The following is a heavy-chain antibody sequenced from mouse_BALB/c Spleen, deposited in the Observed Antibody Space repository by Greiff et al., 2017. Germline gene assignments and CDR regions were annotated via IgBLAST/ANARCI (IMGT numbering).Heavy chain of an antibody. CDR1: GFTFSSFG. CDR2: ISSGSSTI. CDR3: ARFYDGYYYAMDY. J-gene: IGHJ4*01. Sequence: EVKLMESGGGLVQPGGSRKLSCAASGFTFSSFGMHWVRQAPEKGLEWVAYISSGSSTIYYADTVKGRFTISRDNPKNTLFLQMTSLRSEDTAMYYCARFYDGYYYAMDYWGRGTSVTVSS. D-gene: IGHD2-3*01. V-gene: IGHV5-17*02.